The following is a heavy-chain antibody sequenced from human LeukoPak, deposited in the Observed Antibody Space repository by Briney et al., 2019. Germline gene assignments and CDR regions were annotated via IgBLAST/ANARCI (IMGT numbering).Heavy chain of an antibody. CDR1: GFTFSNYV. CDR2: ISASGDST. D-gene: IGHD6-19*01. V-gene: IGHV3-23*01. CDR3: AKVRAPSGWFNSDS. J-gene: IGHJ4*02. Sequence: GGSLRLSCAASGFTFSNYVMNWVRQAPGKGLEWVSGISASGDSTYYADSVKGRFTISRDNSKNTLYLQMNSLRVEDTAAYYCAKVRAPSGWFNSDSWGQGTLVTVSS.